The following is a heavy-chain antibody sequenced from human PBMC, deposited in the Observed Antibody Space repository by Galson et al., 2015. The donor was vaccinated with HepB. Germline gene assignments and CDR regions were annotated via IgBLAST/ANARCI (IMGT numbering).Heavy chain of an antibody. CDR1: GFTFSSYA. CDR3: VKDPYGSGSYYIISDGY. D-gene: IGHD3-10*01. V-gene: IGHV3-64D*06. CDR2: ISSNGGST. J-gene: IGHJ4*02. Sequence: SLRLSCAASGFTFSSYAMHWVRQAPGKGLEYVSAISSNGGSTYYADSVKGRFTISRDNSKNTLYLQMSSLRAEDTAVYYCVKDPYGSGSYYIISDGYWGQGTLVTVSS.